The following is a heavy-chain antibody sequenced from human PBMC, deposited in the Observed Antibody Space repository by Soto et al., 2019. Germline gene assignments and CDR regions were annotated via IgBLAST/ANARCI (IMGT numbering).Heavy chain of an antibody. CDR3: ARDSVRSDTAMDNYYYYGMDV. J-gene: IGHJ6*02. V-gene: IGHV3-48*02. Sequence: EVQLVESGGGLVQPGGSLRLSCAASGFTFSSYSMNWVRQAPGKGLEWVSYISSSSSTIYYADSVKGRFTISRDNAKNSLYLQMNSLRDEDTAVYYCARDSVRSDTAMDNYYYYGMDVWGQGTTVTVSS. D-gene: IGHD5-18*01. CDR2: ISSSSSTI. CDR1: GFTFSSYS.